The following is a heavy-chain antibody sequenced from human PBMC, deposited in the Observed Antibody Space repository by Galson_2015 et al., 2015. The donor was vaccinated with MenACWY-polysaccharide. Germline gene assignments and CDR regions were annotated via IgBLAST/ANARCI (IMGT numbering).Heavy chain of an antibody. D-gene: IGHD6-13*01. CDR2: INTYSSAI. J-gene: IGHJ4*02. V-gene: IGHV3-48*04. Sequence: SLRLSCAASGFTFSSYTMNWVRQAPGKGLEWVSSINTYSSAIYYADSVKGRFTISRDNAKNTLHLQMNSLRAEDTAVYYCARVQGGYSNDWHHPYYFDYWGQGTLVTVSS. CDR1: GFTFSSYT. CDR3: ARVQGGYSNDWHHPYYFDY.